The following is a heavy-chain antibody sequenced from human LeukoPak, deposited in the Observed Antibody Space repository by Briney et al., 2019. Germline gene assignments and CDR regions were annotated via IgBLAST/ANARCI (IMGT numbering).Heavy chain of an antibody. CDR1: GFTFSSSA. CDR3: ARSFYAPYHYMDV. J-gene: IGHJ6*03. Sequence: PGGSLRLSCAASGFTFSSSALHWVRQAPGKGLEWVATISYAASDEYYADSVKGRFSVSRDNAMNTVDLQMNSLRVEDTALYFCARSFYAPYHYMDVWSRGTTVNVSS. V-gene: IGHV3-30*01. CDR2: ISYAASDE. D-gene: IGHD5/OR15-5a*01.